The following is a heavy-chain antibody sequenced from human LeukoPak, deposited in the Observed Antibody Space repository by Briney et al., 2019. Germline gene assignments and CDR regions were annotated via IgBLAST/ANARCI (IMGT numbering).Heavy chain of an antibody. CDR2: IYTSGST. Sequence: PSETLSLTCTVSGGSISTYYWSWIRQPAGKGLEWVGRIYTSGSTNYNPSLKSRVIMSVDTSRNQFSLKLSSVTAGDTAVYYCARVGNGSFGTLYDFYYWGQGTLVTVSS. V-gene: IGHV4-4*07. CDR3: ARVGNGSFGTLYDFYY. D-gene: IGHD3-10*01. J-gene: IGHJ4*02. CDR1: GGSISTYY.